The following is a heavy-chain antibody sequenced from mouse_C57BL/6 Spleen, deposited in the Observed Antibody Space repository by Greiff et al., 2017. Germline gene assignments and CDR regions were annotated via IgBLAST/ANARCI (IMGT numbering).Heavy chain of an antibody. Sequence: VKLMESGPGLVAPSQSLSITCTVSGFSLTSYGVHWVRQPPGKGLEWLVVIWSDGSTTYNSALKSRLSISKDNSKSQVFLKMNSLQTDDAAMYYCARQNYYGYYFDYWGQGTTLTVSS. V-gene: IGHV2-6-1*01. CDR2: IWSDGST. D-gene: IGHD1-1*01. CDR3: ARQNYYGYYFDY. J-gene: IGHJ2*01. CDR1: GFSLTSYG.